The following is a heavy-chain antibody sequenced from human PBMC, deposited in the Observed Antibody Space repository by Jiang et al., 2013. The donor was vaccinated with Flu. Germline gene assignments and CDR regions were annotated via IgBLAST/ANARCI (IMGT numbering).Heavy chain of an antibody. CDR1: GYTFTKYG. J-gene: IGHJ3*01. V-gene: IGHV1-18*01. CDR3: VRVGLLYSDAFDV. D-gene: IGHD3-10*02. CDR2: INAHSGNT. Sequence: EVKKPGASVVLSCKASGYTFTKYGISWVRQAPGQGLEWMGRINAHSGNTNYAQKVQGRVIMTTDTSTNTAYLDLRSLRSDDTAVYFCVRVGLLYSDAFDVWGRGTMVSVSS.